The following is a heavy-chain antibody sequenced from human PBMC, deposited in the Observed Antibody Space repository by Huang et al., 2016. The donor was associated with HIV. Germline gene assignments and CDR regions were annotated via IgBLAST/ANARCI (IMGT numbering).Heavy chain of an antibody. V-gene: IGHV3-23*01. CDR3: GKGGAGGTIRYFQH. D-gene: IGHD6-13*01. Sequence: EVQLLESGGGLVQPGGSLRLSCAASGFTFSSSSMRWVRQAPGEGLEWVSTIGGSGYTTYHADSVKGRFDVCRDKSKNTLYLQRNSLRAEDTAVYYGGKGGAGGTIRYFQHWGQGTLVTVSS. CDR2: IGGSGYTT. CDR1: GFTFSSSS. J-gene: IGHJ1*01.